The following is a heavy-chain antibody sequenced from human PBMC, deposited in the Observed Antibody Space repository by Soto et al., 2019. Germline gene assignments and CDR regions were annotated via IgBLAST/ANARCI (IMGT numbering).Heavy chain of an antibody. CDR1: GFTFTTFW. V-gene: IGHV3-7*03. CDR2: IRQDGSEK. J-gene: IGHJ6*02. Sequence: GGSLRLSCATSGFTFTTFWMTWVRQAPGKGLEWVANIRQDGSEKYYVASVEGRFTISRDNAKNSLFLQMNSPRAEDTAVYYCARGSRGAVAGTLHYYGMDVWGQGTTVTVSS. CDR3: ARGSRGAVAGTLHYYGMDV. D-gene: IGHD6-19*01.